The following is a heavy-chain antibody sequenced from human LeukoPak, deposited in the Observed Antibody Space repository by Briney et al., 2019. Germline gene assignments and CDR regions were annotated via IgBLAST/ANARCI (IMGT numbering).Heavy chain of an antibody. CDR1: GGSISSGNYY. D-gene: IGHD2-2*01. CDR3: TREVSTSRVVPPYYYYYYMDV. J-gene: IGHJ6*03. Sequence: PSETLSLTCSVSGGSISSGNYYWSWIRQPAGKGLEWIGRVYTSGSTIYNPSLKSRVSISVDTSKNQFSLKLSSVTAADTAVYYCTREVSTSRVVPPYYYYYYMDVWGKGTTVTVSS. CDR2: VYTSGST. V-gene: IGHV4-61*02.